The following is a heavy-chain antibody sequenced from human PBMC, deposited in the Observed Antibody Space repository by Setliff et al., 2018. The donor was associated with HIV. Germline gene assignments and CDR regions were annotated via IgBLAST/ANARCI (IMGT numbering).Heavy chain of an antibody. CDR3: ATERIGVAGPGYFAY. CDR2: VRRKKDGGTL. V-gene: IGHV3-15*01. CDR1: GFFFTNAW. D-gene: IGHD6-19*01. Sequence: GGSLRLSCAARGFFFTNAWMSWVRQAPGRGPEWVGRVRRKKDGGTLDYAAPVKGRFTISRDDSKSTLFLQMNSLITDDTAVYYCATERIGVAGPGYFAYLGPGTLVTVSS. J-gene: IGHJ4*01.